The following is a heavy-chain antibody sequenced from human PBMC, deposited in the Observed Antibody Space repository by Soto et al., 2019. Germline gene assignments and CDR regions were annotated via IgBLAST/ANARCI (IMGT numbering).Heavy chain of an antibody. D-gene: IGHD6-13*01. CDR1: GGTFSSYA. J-gene: IGHJ5*02. CDR2: IIPIFGTA. V-gene: IGHV1-69*13. Sequence: SVKVSCKASGGTFSSYAISWVRQAPGQGLEWMGGIIPIFGTANYAQKFQGRVTITADESTSTAYMELSSLRSEDTAVYYCARYLSGAAAGTTWFDPWGQGTLVTVSS. CDR3: ARYLSGAAAGTTWFDP.